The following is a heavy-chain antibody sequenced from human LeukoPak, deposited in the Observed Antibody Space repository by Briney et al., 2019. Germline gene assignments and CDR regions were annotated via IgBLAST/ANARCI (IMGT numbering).Heavy chain of an antibody. CDR3: AKVWAGADAFDI. J-gene: IGHJ3*02. CDR2: ISYDGSNK. D-gene: IGHD3-10*01. CDR1: GFTFSSYG. V-gene: IGHV3-30*18. Sequence: GGSLRLSCAASGFTFSSYGMHWVRQAPGKGLEWVAVISYDGSNKYYADSVKGRFTISRDNSKNTLYLQMNSLRAEDTAVYYCAKVWAGADAFDIWGQGTMVTVSS.